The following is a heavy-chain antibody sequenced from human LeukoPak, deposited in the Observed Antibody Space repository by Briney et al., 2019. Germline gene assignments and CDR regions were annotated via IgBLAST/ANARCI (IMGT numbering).Heavy chain of an antibody. CDR3: ARGRYSSSWYLSWFDP. J-gene: IGHJ5*02. V-gene: IGHV4-34*01. D-gene: IGHD6-13*01. CDR1: GGSFRGYY. Sequence: SETLSLTCAVYGGSFRGYYWSWIRQPPGKGLEWIGEINHSGSTNYNPSLKSRVTISVDTSKNQFSLKLSSVTAADTAVYYCARGRYSSSWYLSWFDPWGQGTLVTVSS. CDR2: INHSGST.